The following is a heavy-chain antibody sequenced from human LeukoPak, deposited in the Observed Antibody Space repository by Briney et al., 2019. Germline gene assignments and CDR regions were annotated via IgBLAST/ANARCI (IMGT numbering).Heavy chain of an antibody. CDR2: INPNSGGT. CDR3: ARGDIMVSIY. Sequence: GASVKVSCKTSGYTFTGYYMHWVRQAPGQGLEWMGWINPNSGGTTYAQKFQGRVTMTRDTSISTAYMELSRLRSDDTAAYYCARGDIMVSIYWGQGTLVTVSS. D-gene: IGHD2-21*01. J-gene: IGHJ4*02. V-gene: IGHV1-2*02. CDR1: GYTFTGYY.